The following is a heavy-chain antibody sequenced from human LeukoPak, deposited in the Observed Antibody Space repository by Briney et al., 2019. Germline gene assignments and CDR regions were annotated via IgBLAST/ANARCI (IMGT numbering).Heavy chain of an antibody. Sequence: GASLKIPSKGSGYRFTSYWIGWVRQMPGKGLEGMRMIYPGDSGTSYSPSFQGQVTISVDKSITTPYLQWSSMNASDTGMYYWARRGYDSRGYYLDKYYFYYSGHG. CDR1: GYRFTSYW. CDR3: ARRGYDSRGYYLDKYYFYY. V-gene: IGHV5-51*01. CDR2: IYPGDSGT. D-gene: IGHD3-22*01. J-gene: IGHJ4*03.